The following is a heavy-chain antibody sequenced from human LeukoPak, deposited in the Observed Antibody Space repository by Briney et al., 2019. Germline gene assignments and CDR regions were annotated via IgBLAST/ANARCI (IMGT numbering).Heavy chain of an antibody. J-gene: IGHJ5*02. CDR3: ARDLAVVVPAAMDWFDP. CDR1: GYTFSSYG. D-gene: IGHD2-2*01. Sequence: ASVKVSCKASGYTFSSYGISWVRQAPGQGLEWMGWISTYNDNTNYAQKFQGRVTMTTDTSTSTAYMELRSLRSDDTAVYYCARDLAVVVPAAMDWFDPWGQGTLFTVSS. CDR2: ISTYNDNT. V-gene: IGHV1-18*01.